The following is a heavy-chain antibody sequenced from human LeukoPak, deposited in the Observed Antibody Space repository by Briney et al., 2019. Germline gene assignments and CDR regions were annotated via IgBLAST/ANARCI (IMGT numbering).Heavy chain of an antibody. Sequence: GGSLRLSCAASGFTFSSYGMHWVRQAPGKGLEWVAVISYDGSNKYYADSVKGRFTISRDNSKNTLYLQMNSLRAEDTAVYYCAKDLQGNGWTSYYYGMDVWGQGTTVTVSS. CDR3: AKDLQGNGWTSYYYGMDV. CDR1: GFTFSSYG. V-gene: IGHV3-30*18. J-gene: IGHJ6*02. D-gene: IGHD6-19*01. CDR2: ISYDGSNK.